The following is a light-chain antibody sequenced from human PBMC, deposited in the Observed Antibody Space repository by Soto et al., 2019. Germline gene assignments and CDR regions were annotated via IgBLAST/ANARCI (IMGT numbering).Light chain of an antibody. CDR3: QQYNTYSRT. V-gene: IGKV1-5*03. CDR1: QSVSTS. J-gene: IGKJ1*01. Sequence: DIQMTQSPSTLSASVGDRVTTTCRASQSVSTSLAWYQQKPGKAPKLLIYKASSLQSGVPSRFSGTGSGTQFTLTISSLQPDDFATYYCQQYNTYSRTFGQGTKVDIK. CDR2: KAS.